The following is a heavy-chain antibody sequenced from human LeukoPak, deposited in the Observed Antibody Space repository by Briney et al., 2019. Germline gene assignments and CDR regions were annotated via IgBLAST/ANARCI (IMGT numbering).Heavy chain of an antibody. CDR1: GFTFSSYS. Sequence: GGSLRLSCAASGFTFSSYSMNWVRQAPGKGLEWVSSISSSGTYIYFADSVKGRFTISRDNANNSLYLEMNSLRAEDTAIYYCAKYVSAKGPPYGLDVWGQGTTVTVSS. D-gene: IGHD2/OR15-2a*01. V-gene: IGHV3-21*04. CDR3: AKYVSAKGPPYGLDV. CDR2: ISSSGTYI. J-gene: IGHJ6*02.